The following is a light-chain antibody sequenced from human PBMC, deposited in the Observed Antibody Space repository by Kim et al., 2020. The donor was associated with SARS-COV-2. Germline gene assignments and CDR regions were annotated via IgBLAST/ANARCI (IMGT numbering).Light chain of an antibody. J-gene: IGKJ1*01. CDR1: QSVSNNF. CDR2: GAS. CDR3: YQYGGSPRT. Sequence: SPGERATLSCRASQSVSNNFLAWFQQKPGQPPRLLIYGASDRASDIPDRFSGSGSGTDFTLTISRLEAEDFATYYCYQYGGSPRTFGRGTKVDIK. V-gene: IGKV3-20*01.